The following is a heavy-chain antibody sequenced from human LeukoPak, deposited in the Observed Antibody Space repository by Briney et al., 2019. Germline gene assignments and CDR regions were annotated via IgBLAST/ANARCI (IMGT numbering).Heavy chain of an antibody. Sequence: PGGSLRLSCAASGFTFSSYAMSWVRQAPGKGLEWVSTISDSGGRTYYADSVKGRFTISRDNSKNTLYLQMNSLRAEDTAVYCCAKKPSSGYYYIDYWGQRTLVTVSS. CDR1: GFTFSSYA. V-gene: IGHV3-23*01. J-gene: IGHJ4*02. CDR2: ISDSGGRT. CDR3: AKKPSSGYYYIDY. D-gene: IGHD3-22*01.